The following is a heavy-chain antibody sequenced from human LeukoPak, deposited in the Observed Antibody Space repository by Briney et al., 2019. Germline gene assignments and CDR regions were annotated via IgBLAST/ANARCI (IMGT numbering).Heavy chain of an antibody. CDR1: GGSISSSNW. J-gene: IGHJ4*02. CDR2: IYHSGST. CDR3: ARGGVCSGGSCYYNY. V-gene: IGHV4-4*03. Sequence: PETLSLTCAVSGGSISSSNWWSWVRQPPGKGLEWIGEIYHSGSTNYNPSLKSRVTISVDKSKNQFSLKLSSVTAADTAVYYCARGGVCSGGSCYYNYWGQGTLVTVSS. D-gene: IGHD2-15*01.